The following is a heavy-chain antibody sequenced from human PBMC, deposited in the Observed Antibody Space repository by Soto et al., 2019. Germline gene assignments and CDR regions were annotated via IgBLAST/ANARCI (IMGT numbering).Heavy chain of an antibody. CDR3: ARGWRPRYYAVVSYGFDP. CDR1: GGSFSGYY. V-gene: IGHV4-34*01. Sequence: SETLSLTCAVYGGSFSGYYWSWIRQPPGKGLEWIGEINHSGSTNYNPSLKSRVTISVDTSKNQFSLKLSSVTAADTAVYYCARGWRPRYYAVVSYGFDPWGQGTLVTVSS. D-gene: IGHD3-3*01. J-gene: IGHJ5*02. CDR2: INHSGST.